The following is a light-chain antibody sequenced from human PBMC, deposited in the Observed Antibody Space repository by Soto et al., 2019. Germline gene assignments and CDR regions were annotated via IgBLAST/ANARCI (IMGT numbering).Light chain of an antibody. J-gene: IGKJ4*01. Sequence: EIVLTQSPGTLSLSPGERATLSCRASESGSSSYLAWYKQKPDQAPRLLIYGASSRATGIPDRFSGSGSGTDFTLTISILEPEDFAVYYCQQYGSSPLTFGGGTKVEIK. CDR2: GAS. CDR3: QQYGSSPLT. CDR1: ESGSSSY. V-gene: IGKV3-20*01.